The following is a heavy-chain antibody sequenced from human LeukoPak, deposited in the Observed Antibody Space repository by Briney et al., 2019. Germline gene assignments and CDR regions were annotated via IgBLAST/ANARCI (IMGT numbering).Heavy chain of an antibody. V-gene: IGHV4-61*02. CDR2: IYSSGRT. D-gene: IGHD4-23*01. J-gene: IGHJ5*02. Sequence: SETLSLTCTVSGGSISSGSYYWSWLRQPAGKGLEWIGRIYSSGRTNYNPSIKSRVTISVDTSKNQFSLKLSSVTAADTAVYYCARDGARVVTPDYNWFDPRGQGTLVTVSS. CDR3: ARDGARVVTPDYNWFDP. CDR1: GGSISSGSYY.